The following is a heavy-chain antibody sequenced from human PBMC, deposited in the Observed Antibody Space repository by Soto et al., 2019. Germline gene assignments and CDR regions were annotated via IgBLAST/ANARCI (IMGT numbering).Heavy chain of an antibody. CDR2: ISGSGGST. CDR1: GFTFSSYA. D-gene: IGHD3-16*01. CDR3: AKDHEFGFPGKFDY. V-gene: IGHV3-23*01. Sequence: GGSLILSCAASGFTFSSYAMSWVRQAPGKGLEWVSAISGSGGSTYYADSVKGRFTISRGNSKNTLYLQMNSLRAEDTAVYYCAKDHEFGFPGKFDYWGQGTLVTVSS. J-gene: IGHJ4*02.